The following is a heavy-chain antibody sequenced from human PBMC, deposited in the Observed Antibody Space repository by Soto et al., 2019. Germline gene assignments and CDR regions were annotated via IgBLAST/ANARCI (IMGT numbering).Heavy chain of an antibody. CDR3: AKHIWGSYRYTNPRDY. V-gene: IGHV3-66*01. J-gene: IGHJ4*02. D-gene: IGHD3-16*02. Sequence: GGSLRLSCAASGFTVSSNYMSWVRQAPGKGLEWVSVIYSGGSTYYADSVKGRFTISRDNSKNTLYLQMNSLRAEDTAVYYCAKHIWGSYRYTNPRDYWGQGTLVTVSS. CDR2: IYSGGST. CDR1: GFTVSSNY.